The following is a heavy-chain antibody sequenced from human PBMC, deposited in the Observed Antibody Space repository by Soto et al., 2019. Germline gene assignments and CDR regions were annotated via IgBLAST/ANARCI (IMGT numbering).Heavy chain of an antibody. J-gene: IGHJ6*02. CDR1: GGSISSGGYY. Sequence: SETLSLTCTVSGGSISSGGYYWSWIRQHPGKGLEWIGYIYYSGSTYYNPSLKSRVTISVDTSKNQFSLKLSSVTAADTAVYYCARDMFPRGMDVWGQRTTVTVSS. CDR3: ARDMFPRGMDV. V-gene: IGHV4-31*03. CDR2: IYYSGST. D-gene: IGHD3-10*02.